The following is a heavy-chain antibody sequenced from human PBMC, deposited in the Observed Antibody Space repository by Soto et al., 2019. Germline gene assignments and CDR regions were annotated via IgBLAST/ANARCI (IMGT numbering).Heavy chain of an antibody. D-gene: IGHD1-26*01. CDR3: ARRYGGNFDY. CDR1: GGSISSYH. Sequence: PSETLSLTCTVSGGSISSYHWSWIRQPPGKGLEWIGYIYHSGSTNYNPSLKSRVTISVDTSKNQFSLKLSSVTAADTAVYYCARRYGGNFDYWGQGTLVTVSS. V-gene: IGHV4-59*01. J-gene: IGHJ4*02. CDR2: IYHSGST.